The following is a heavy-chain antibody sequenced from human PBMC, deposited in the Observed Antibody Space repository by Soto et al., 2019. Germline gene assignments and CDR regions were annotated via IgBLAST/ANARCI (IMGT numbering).Heavy chain of an antibody. D-gene: IGHD1-26*01. J-gene: IGHJ3*02. Sequence: QLQLQESGPGLVKPSETLSLTCTVSGGSISSSSYYWGWIRQPPGKGLEWIGSIYYSGSTYYNPALKSRVTISVDTSKNQFSLKLSSVTAADTAVYYCARDGAALSDAFDIWGQGTMVTVSS. CDR2: IYYSGST. V-gene: IGHV4-39*01. CDR1: GGSISSSSYY. CDR3: ARDGAALSDAFDI.